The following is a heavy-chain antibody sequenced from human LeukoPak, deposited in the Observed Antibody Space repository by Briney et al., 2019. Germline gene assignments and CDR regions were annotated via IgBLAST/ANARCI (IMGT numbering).Heavy chain of an antibody. CDR1: GGSFSGYY. CDR3: ASRMVRGYYYYGMDV. V-gene: IGHV4-34*01. J-gene: IGHJ6*02. CDR2: INHSGST. D-gene: IGHD3-10*01. Sequence: SETLSLTCAVYGGSFSGYYWSWIRQPPGKGLEWIGEINHSGSTNYNPSLKSRVTISVDTSKNQFSLKLSSVTAADTAVYYCASRMVRGYYYYGMDVWGQGTTVTVSS.